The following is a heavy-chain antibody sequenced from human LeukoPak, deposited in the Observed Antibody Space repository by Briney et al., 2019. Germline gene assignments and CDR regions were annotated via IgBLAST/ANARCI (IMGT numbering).Heavy chain of an antibody. Sequence: VASVKVSCKASGYTFTNYDINWVRQATGQGLEWMGWMNPNSGNTDYAQKFQSRVTMTRNTSISTAYMELSSLVSEDTAVYYCARGTGSWLRLTRWFDPWGQGTLVTVSS. V-gene: IGHV1-8*01. D-gene: IGHD5-12*01. CDR1: GYTFTNYD. J-gene: IGHJ5*02. CDR2: MNPNSGNT. CDR3: ARGTGSWLRLTRWFDP.